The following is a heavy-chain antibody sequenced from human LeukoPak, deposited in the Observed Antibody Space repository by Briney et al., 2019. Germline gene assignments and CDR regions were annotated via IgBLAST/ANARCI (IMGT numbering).Heavy chain of an antibody. V-gene: IGHV4-4*07. D-gene: IGHD6-19*01. CDR1: GGPISSYY. J-gene: IGHJ3*02. CDR3: ARDWPSLMDSSGWYDAFDI. Sequence: SETLSLTCTVSGGPISSYYWSWIRQPAGKGLEWIGRIYTSGSTNYNPSLKSRVTMSVDTSKNQFSLKLSSVTAADTAVYYCARDWPSLMDSSGWYDAFDIWGQGTMVTVSS. CDR2: IYTSGST.